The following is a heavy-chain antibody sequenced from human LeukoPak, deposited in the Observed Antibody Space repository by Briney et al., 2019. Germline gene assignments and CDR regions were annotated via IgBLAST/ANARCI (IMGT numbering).Heavy chain of an antibody. V-gene: IGHV3-23*01. J-gene: IGHJ4*02. CDR2: ISGSGGST. D-gene: IGHD3-22*01. CDR1: GFTFRNYA. Sequence: GGSLRLSCAASGFTFRNYAMNWVRQAPGKGLEWVSAISGSGGSTYYADSVKGRFTISRDNSKNTLYLQMNSLRAEDTAVYYCAKDENYYDSSGYFGCFDYWGQGTLVTVSS. CDR3: AKDENYYDSSGYFGCFDY.